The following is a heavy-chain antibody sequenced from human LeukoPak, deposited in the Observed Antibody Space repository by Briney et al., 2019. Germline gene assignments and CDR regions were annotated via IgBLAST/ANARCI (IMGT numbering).Heavy chain of an antibody. D-gene: IGHD5-18*01. CDR3: ARQERDGYSYGLYYFDY. CDR1: GYRFTSYW. V-gene: IGHV5-51*01. Sequence: GESLKISCKGSGYRFTSYWIGWVRQMPGKGLEWMGIIYPGDSDTRYSPSFQGQVTISADKSISTAYLQWSSLKASDTAMYYCARQERDGYSYGLYYFDYWGQGTLVTVSS. J-gene: IGHJ4*02. CDR2: IYPGDSDT.